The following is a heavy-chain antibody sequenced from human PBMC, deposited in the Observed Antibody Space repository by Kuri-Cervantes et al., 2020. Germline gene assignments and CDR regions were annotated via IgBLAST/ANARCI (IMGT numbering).Heavy chain of an antibody. Sequence: ASVKVSCKASGYTFTSYDINWVRQAPGQGLEWMGWINPNSGGTNYAQKFQGRVTMTRDTSISTAYMELSRLRSDDTAVYYCARDVSGSGWSYFQHWGQGTLVTVSS. V-gene: IGHV1-2*02. CDR1: GYTFTSYD. CDR3: ARDVSGSGWSYFQH. J-gene: IGHJ1*01. D-gene: IGHD6-19*01. CDR2: INPNSGGT.